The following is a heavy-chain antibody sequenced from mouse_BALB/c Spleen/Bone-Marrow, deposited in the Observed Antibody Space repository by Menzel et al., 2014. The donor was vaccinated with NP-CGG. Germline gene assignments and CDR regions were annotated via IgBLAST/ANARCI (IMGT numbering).Heavy chain of an antibody. D-gene: IGHD4-1*01. CDR3: ATLTGTFGY. Sequence: EVQGVESGAELVKPGASVKLSCTASGFNIKDTYMHWVKQRPEQGLEWIGRIDPASDYTQFDSKFQGKATITADTSSNTAYLQLSSLTSEDTAVYYCATLTGTFGYWGQGTTLTVSS. J-gene: IGHJ2*01. CDR2: IDPASDYT. V-gene: IGHV14-3*02. CDR1: GFNIKDTY.